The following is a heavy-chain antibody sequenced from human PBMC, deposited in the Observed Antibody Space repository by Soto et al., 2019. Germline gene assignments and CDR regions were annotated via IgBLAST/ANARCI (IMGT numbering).Heavy chain of an antibody. CDR2: ISSSSSTI. D-gene: IGHD2-2*03. CDR1: GFTFSSYS. V-gene: IGHV3-48*01. Sequence: PGGSLRLSCAASGFTFSSYSMNWVRQAPRKGLEWVSYISSSSSTIYYADSVKGRFTISRDNAKNSLYLQMNSLRAEDTAVYYCARDGYCSSTSCYGLHYYYMHVWGKGTPVTVS. CDR3: ARDGYCSSTSCYGLHYYYMHV. J-gene: IGHJ6*03.